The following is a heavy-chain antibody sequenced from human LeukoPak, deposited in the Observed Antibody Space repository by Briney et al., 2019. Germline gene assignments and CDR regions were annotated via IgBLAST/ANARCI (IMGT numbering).Heavy chain of an antibody. D-gene: IGHD3-22*01. Sequence: SETLSPTRTLSGGSISIRSYYSGWIRRPPGKGLQWIVSIYFSGSTYYNPSLKSRVTISVNTSKNQFSLKLNSVTAADTAVYYGADTEKVYYDSSGYYYGSVYWFDPWGQGTLVTVSS. CDR2: IYFSGST. J-gene: IGHJ5*02. CDR3: ADTEKVYYDSSGYYYGSVYWFDP. V-gene: IGHV4-39*01. CDR1: GGSISIRSYY.